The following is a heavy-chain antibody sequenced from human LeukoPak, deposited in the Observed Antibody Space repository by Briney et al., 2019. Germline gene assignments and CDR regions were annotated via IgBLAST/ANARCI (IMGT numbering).Heavy chain of an antibody. Sequence: SETLSLTCTVSGGSISSSSYYWGWIRQPPGKGLEWIASIYYSGSTYYNPSLKSRVTISVVTSKNQFSLKVSSVTAADTAVYYCARGTHHWHFDLWGRGTLVTVSS. J-gene: IGHJ2*01. CDR3: ARGTHHWHFDL. CDR2: IYYSGST. D-gene: IGHD1-14*01. CDR1: GGSISSSSYY. V-gene: IGHV4-39*07.